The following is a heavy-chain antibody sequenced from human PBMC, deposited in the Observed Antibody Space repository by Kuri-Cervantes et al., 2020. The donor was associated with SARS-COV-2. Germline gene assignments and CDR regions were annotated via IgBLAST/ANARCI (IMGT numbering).Heavy chain of an antibody. V-gene: IGHV4-39*01. Sequence: SCTVSGGSISSSSYYWGWIRQPPGKGMEWIGSIYYSGSTSYNPFLKSRVTISVDMSTNQFSLKLSSVTAADTAVYYCSRHEGCSALWLPFDYWGQGTLVTVSS. D-gene: IGHD3-22*01. CDR1: GGSISSSSYY. J-gene: IGHJ4*02. CDR2: IYYSGST. CDR3: SRHEGCSALWLPFDY.